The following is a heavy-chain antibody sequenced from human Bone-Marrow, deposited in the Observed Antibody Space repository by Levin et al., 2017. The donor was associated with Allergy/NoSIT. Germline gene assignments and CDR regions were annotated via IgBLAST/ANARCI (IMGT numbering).Heavy chain of an antibody. J-gene: IGHJ4*02. Sequence: HPGGSLRLSCAASGLTVGNNYMSWVRQAPRKGLEWVALIYSAGESRYADSVRGRFTISRDSATNTVYLEMKSLRAEDTAIYYCARNVPVTDLGYWGRGTLVTVSS. D-gene: IGHD1-14*01. CDR1: GLTVGNNY. CDR3: ARNVPVTDLGY. V-gene: IGHV3-53*01. CDR2: IYSAGES.